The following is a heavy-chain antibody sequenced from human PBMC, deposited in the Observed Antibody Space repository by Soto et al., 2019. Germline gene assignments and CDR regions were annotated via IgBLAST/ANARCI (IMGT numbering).Heavy chain of an antibody. V-gene: IGHV4-39*02. CDR1: GGSISSSSYY. Sequence: SETLSLTCTVSGGSISSSSYYWGWIRQPPGKGLEWIGSIYYSGSTYYNPSLKSRVTISVDTSKNQFSLKLSSVTAADTAVYYCAREVMTTVTIDYWGQGTLVTVSS. CDR3: AREVMTTVTIDY. D-gene: IGHD4-17*01. J-gene: IGHJ4*02. CDR2: IYYSGST.